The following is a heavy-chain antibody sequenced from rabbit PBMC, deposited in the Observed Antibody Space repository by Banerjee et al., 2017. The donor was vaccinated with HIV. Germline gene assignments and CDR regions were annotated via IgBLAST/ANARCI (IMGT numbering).Heavy chain of an antibody. CDR1: GFSFSSYYY. J-gene: IGHJ4*01. CDR3: ARGYWTDGLHL. Sequence: QSLEESGGDLVKPGASLTLTCTASGFSFSSYYYMYRVRQAPGKGLEWIGFIDTNTGKTFYASWAKGRFTISKTSPTTVTLQMTSLTVADTATYLCARGYWTDGLHLWGPGTLVTVS. V-gene: IGHV1S40*01. D-gene: IGHD1-1*01. CDR2: IDTNTGKT.